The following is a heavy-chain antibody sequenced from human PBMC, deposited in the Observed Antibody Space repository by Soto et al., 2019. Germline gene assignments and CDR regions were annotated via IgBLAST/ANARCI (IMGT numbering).Heavy chain of an antibody. CDR1: GFTFSSYS. Sequence: EVQVVESGGGLVKPGGSLRLSCAASGFTFSSYSMNWVRQAPGKGLEWVLSITSSSSYIYYAESVKGRFTISRDNAKNSLYLQMNSLRAEDTAVYYCARDEEARPYFYGMDVWGQGTTVTVSS. D-gene: IGHD6-6*01. J-gene: IGHJ6*02. CDR2: ITSSSSYI. CDR3: ARDEEARPYFYGMDV. V-gene: IGHV3-21*01.